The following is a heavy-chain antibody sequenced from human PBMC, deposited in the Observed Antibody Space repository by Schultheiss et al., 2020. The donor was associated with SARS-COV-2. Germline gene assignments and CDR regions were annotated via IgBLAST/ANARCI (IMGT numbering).Heavy chain of an antibody. V-gene: IGHV3-9*01. Sequence: GGSLRLSCAASGFTFDDYAMHWVRQAPGKGLEWVSGISWNSGSTSYADSVKGRFTISRDNAKNTLYLQMNSLRAEDTAVYYCARGDYSDYHLTYYYYYGMDVWGQGTTVTVSS. CDR2: ISWNSGST. J-gene: IGHJ6*02. CDR1: GFTFDDYA. CDR3: ARGDYSDYHLTYYYYYGMDV. D-gene: IGHD4-11*01.